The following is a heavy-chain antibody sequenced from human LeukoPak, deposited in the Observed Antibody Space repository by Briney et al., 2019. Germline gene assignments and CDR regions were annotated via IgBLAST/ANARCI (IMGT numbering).Heavy chain of an antibody. Sequence: SETLSLTCAVSNYSISNAHYWGWTRQTPGRGLEWIGSINHRENIYYNPSLKRRVAISVDTSKNQFSLKLSSVTAADTAVYYCARVNSGTYSSIYYFYYMDAWGEGTTVTISS. D-gene: IGHD1-26*01. CDR3: ARVNSGTYSSIYYFYYMDA. J-gene: IGHJ6*03. CDR2: INHRENI. CDR1: NYSISNAHY. V-gene: IGHV4-38-2*01.